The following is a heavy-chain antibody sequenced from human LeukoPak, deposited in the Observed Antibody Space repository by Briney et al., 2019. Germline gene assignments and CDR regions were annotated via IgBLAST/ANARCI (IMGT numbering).Heavy chain of an antibody. CDR2: IESDGSTK. CDR1: GFTFSSHW. CDR3: AREHRGAGGTVDY. J-gene: IGHJ4*02. D-gene: IGHD1-26*01. V-gene: IGHV3-74*03. Sequence: PGGSLRLSCAASGFTFSSHWMHWVRQAPGKGLVWVSRIESDGSTKMYADSVRGRFTISRDNAKNTLYLQMNSLRAEDTAIYYCAREHRGAGGTVDYWGQGTLVTVSS.